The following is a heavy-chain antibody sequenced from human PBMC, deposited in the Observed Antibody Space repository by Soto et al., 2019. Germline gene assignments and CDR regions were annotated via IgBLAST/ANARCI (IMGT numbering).Heavy chain of an antibody. CDR1: GGTFSSYT. V-gene: IGHV1-69*02. D-gene: IGHD1-26*01. CDR3: ARWEVAMMNHHDAFDI. CDR2: IIPILGIA. J-gene: IGHJ3*02. Sequence: GASVKVSCKASGGTFSSYTISWVRQAPGQGLEWMGRIIPILGIANYAQKFQGRVTITADKSTSTAYMELSSLRSEDTAVYYCARWEVAMMNHHDAFDIWGQGTMVTVS.